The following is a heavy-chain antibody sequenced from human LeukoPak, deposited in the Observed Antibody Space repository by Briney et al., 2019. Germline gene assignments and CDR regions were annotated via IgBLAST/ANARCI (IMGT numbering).Heavy chain of an antibody. D-gene: IGHD3-10*01. J-gene: IGHJ6*02. CDR3: ARGVLTVYGPWGMDV. V-gene: IGHV3-21*01. CDR1: GFTFSSYS. Sequence: GGSLRLSCAASGFTFSSYSMNWVRRAPGKGLEWVSSISSSSSYIYYADSVKGRFTISRDNAKNSLYLQMNSLRAEDTAVYYCARGVLTVYGPWGMDVWGQGTTVTVSS. CDR2: ISSSSSYI.